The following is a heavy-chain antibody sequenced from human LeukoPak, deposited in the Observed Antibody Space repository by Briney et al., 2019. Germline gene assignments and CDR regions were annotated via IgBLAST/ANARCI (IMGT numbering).Heavy chain of an antibody. CDR1: GFTFSSYS. D-gene: IGHD6-19*01. J-gene: IGHJ4*02. Sequence: GGSLRLSCAASGFTFSSYSMNWVRQAPGKGLEWVSSISSSSNYIYYADSVKGRFTISRDNAKNSLYLQMNSLRAEDTTVYYCAKTTYASNSSGWYNHFDYWGQGTLVTVSS. CDR3: AKTTYASNSSGWYNHFDY. CDR2: ISSSSNYI. V-gene: IGHV3-21*04.